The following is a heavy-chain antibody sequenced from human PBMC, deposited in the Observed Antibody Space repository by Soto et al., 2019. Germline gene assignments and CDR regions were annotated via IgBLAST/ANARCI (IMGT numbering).Heavy chain of an antibody. CDR2: IYYSGST. CDR3: ARAITAPYRPKAWFDP. J-gene: IGHJ5*02. V-gene: IGHV4-31*03. D-gene: IGHD1-20*01. Sequence: QVQLQESGPGLVKPSQTLSLTCTVSGGSISSGGYYWSWIRQHPGKGLEWIGYIYYSGSTYSNPSLSRRVTISVDKYKIPFSLTLSSVTAAATAAYSCARAITAPYRPKAWFDPWGQGTLVTVYS. CDR1: GGSISSGGYY.